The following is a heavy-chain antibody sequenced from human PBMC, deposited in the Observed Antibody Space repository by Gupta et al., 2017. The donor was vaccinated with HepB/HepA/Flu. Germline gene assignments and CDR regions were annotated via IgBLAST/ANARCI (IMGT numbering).Heavy chain of an antibody. CDR1: GFTFSSYA. Sequence: QVQLVESGGGVVQPGRSLRLSCAASGFTFSSYAMHWVRQAPGKGLEWVAVISYDGNKKYDADFVKGRFTISRDKSKNTLYMQMNSLRAEDTAVYYGASSLATSMVPVWGQGTLVTVSS. D-gene: IGHD3-10*01. CDR3: ASSLATSMVPV. CDR2: ISYDGNKK. J-gene: IGHJ4*02. V-gene: IGHV3-30-3*01.